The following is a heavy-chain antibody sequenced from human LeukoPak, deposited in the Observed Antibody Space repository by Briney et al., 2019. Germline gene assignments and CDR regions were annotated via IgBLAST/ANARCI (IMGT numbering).Heavy chain of an antibody. D-gene: IGHD4-17*01. CDR3: AKGRLDMTTVTLFDY. J-gene: IGHJ4*02. CDR2: ISYDGSNK. V-gene: IGHV3-30*18. Sequence: GRSLRLSCAASGFTFSSYGMHWVRQAPGKGLEWVAVISYDGSNKYYADSVKGRFTISRDNSKNTLYLQMNSLGAEDTAVYYCAKGRLDMTTVTLFDYWGQGTLVTVSS. CDR1: GFTFSSYG.